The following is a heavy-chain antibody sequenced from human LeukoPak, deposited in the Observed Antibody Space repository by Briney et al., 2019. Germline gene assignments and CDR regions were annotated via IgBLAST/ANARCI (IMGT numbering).Heavy chain of an antibody. CDR1: GYTFTSYY. CDR3: ARELNYDILTGYYLQNWFDP. CDR2: INPSGGST. Sequence: ASVKVSCKASGYTFTSYYMHWVRQAPGQGLEWMGIINPSGGSTSYAQKFQGRVTMTGDTSTSTAYMELSSLRSEDTAVYYCARELNYDILTGYYLQNWFDPWGQGTLVPVSS. J-gene: IGHJ5*02. V-gene: IGHV1-46*01. D-gene: IGHD3-9*01.